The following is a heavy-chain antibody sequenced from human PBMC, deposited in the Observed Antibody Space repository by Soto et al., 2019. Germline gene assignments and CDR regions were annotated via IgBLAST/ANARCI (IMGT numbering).Heavy chain of an antibody. Sequence: PGGSLRLSCAASGFTFSSYGMHWVRQAPGKGLEWVAVISYDGSNKYYADSVKGRFTISRDNSKNTLYLQMNSLRAEDTAVYYCAKEGTGREATIFTVPAFDIWGQGTMVTVSS. D-gene: IGHD3-3*01. CDR1: GFTFSSYG. V-gene: IGHV3-30*18. CDR2: ISYDGSNK. J-gene: IGHJ3*02. CDR3: AKEGTGREATIFTVPAFDI.